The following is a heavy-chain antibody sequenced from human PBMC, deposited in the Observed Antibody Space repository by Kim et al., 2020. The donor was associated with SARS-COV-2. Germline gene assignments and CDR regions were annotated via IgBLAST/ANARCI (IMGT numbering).Heavy chain of an antibody. Sequence: SETLSLTCTVSGGSISSYYWSWIRQPPGKGLEWIGYIYYSGSTNYNPSLKSRVTISVDTSKNQFSLKLSSVTAADTAVYYCARDRGVATTYYYYYYGMDVWGQGTTVTVSS. CDR1: GGSISSYY. V-gene: IGHV4-59*01. J-gene: IGHJ6*02. D-gene: IGHD5-12*01. CDR3: ARDRGVATTYYYYYYGMDV. CDR2: IYYSGST.